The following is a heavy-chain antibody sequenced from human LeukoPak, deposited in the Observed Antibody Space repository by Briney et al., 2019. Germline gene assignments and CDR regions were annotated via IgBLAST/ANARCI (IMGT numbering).Heavy chain of an antibody. V-gene: IGHV1-69*04. Sequence: ASVKVSCKASGGTFSSYAISWVRQAPGQGLEWMGRIIPILGIANYAQKFQGRVTITADKSTSTAYMELSSLRSEDTAVYYCARVDYYDSSGYYYGDALDIWGQGTMVTVSS. J-gene: IGHJ3*02. CDR2: IIPILGIA. CDR1: GGTFSSYA. CDR3: ARVDYYDSSGYYYGDALDI. D-gene: IGHD3-22*01.